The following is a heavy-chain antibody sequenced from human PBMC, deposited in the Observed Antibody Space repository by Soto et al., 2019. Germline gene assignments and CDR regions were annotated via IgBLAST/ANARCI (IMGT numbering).Heavy chain of an antibody. J-gene: IGHJ4*02. CDR2: ISGSGGST. CDR3: AKSQYFDWPEDPFDY. Sequence: GGSLRLSCAASGFTFSRYAMSWVRQAPGKGLEWVSAISGSGGSTYYADSVKGRFTISSDNSKNTLYLQMNSLRAEDTAVYYCAKSQYFDWPEDPFDYWGQGTLVTVSS. D-gene: IGHD3-9*01. CDR1: GFTFSRYA. V-gene: IGHV3-23*01.